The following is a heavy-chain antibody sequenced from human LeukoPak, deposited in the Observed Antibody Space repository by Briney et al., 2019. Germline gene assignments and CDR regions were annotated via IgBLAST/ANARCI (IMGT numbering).Heavy chain of an antibody. CDR1: GFTFRSYG. Sequence: GGSLRLSCAASGFTFRSYGMHWVRQAQGQGLEWVAVIWDDGSENYYDDSVKGRFSISRDNSKNTLYLQMHRLRAEAAAEYYCARDFNFGYDAFDIWGQGTMVTVSS. D-gene: IGHD3-10*01. J-gene: IGHJ3*02. CDR3: ARDFNFGYDAFDI. CDR2: IWDDGSEN. V-gene: IGHV3-33*01.